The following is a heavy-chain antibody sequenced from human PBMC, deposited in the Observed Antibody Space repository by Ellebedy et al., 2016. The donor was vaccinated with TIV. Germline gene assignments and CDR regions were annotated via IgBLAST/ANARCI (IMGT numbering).Heavy chain of an antibody. V-gene: IGHV3-23*01. CDR2: ISGSGGST. J-gene: IGHJ4*02. D-gene: IGHD3-10*01. Sequence: GESLKISCAASGFTFSSYAMSWVRQAPGKGLEWVSAISGSGGSTYYADSVKGRFTISRDNSKNTLYLQMNSLRAEDTAVYYCATPYGSGETDYWGQGTLVTVSS. CDR3: ATPYGSGETDY. CDR1: GFTFSSYA.